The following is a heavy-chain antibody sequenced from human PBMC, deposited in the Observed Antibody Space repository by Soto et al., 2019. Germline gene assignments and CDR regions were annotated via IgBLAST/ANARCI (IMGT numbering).Heavy chain of an antibody. CDR2: IIPIFGTA. CDR1: GGTFSSYA. CDR3: ARFTAYSRSGYGTEKRGGAAFAS. V-gene: IGHV1-69*01. D-gene: IGHD6-13*01. J-gene: IGHJ4*02. Sequence: QVQLVQSGAEVKKPGSSVKVSCKASGGTFSSYAISWVLQAPGQRLEWIGGIIPIFGTANYAQKFQGRVTSTADESTSTAYMELSSLRAEDTAGYYCARFTAYSRSGYGTEKRGGAAFASWGQGTLVPVSS.